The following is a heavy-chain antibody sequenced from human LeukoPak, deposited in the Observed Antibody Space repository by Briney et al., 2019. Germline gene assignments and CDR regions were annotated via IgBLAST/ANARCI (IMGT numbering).Heavy chain of an antibody. V-gene: IGHV3-48*04. CDR1: GFTFSSYS. CDR3: ASGGYSYGSGWFDP. Sequence: GGSLRLSCAASGFTFSSYSMNWVRQAPGKGLEWVSYISSSGSTIYYADSVKGRFTISRDNAKNSLYLQMNSLRAEDTAVYYCASGGYSYGSGWFDPWGQGTLVTVSS. J-gene: IGHJ5*02. D-gene: IGHD5-18*01. CDR2: ISSSGSTI.